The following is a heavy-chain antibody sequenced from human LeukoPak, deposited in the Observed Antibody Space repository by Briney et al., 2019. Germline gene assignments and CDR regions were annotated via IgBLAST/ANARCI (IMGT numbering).Heavy chain of an antibody. CDR2: ISYDGSNK. Sequence: GGSLRLSCAASGFTFSSYAMHWVRQAPGKGLEWVAVISYDGSNKYYADSVKGRFTISRDNSKNTLYLQMNSLKTEDTAVYYCTRGLGDWGQGTLVTVSS. CDR3: TRGLGD. CDR1: GFTFSSYA. J-gene: IGHJ4*02. D-gene: IGHD2-21*01. V-gene: IGHV3-30-3*01.